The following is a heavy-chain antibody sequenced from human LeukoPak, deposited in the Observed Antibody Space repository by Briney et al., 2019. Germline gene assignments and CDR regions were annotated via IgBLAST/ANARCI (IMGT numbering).Heavy chain of an antibody. V-gene: IGHV4-61*02. D-gene: IGHD6-19*01. Sequence: SETLSLTCTVSGGSISSGSYYWSWLRQPAGKGLEWIGRIYTSGSTHYNPSLQSRVTISVDTSKNQFSLKLSSVTAADTAVYYCARGLGRYRGFNYYYYMDVWGKGTTVTVSS. J-gene: IGHJ6*03. CDR1: GGSISSGSYY. CDR3: ARGLGRYRGFNYYYYMDV. CDR2: IYTSGST.